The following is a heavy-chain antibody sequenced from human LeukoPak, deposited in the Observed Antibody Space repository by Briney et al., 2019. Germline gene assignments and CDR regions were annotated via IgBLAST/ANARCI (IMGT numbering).Heavy chain of an antibody. CDR3: ARDLVATIGAFDL. J-gene: IGHJ3*01. V-gene: IGHV4-31*03. CDR1: GGSISSGGYY. Sequence: PSETLSLTCTVSGGSISSGGYYWSWIRQHPGKGLEWIGYIYYSGSTYYNPSLKSRVTISVDTSKNQFSLKLSSVTAADTAVYYCARDLVATIGAFDLWGQGTMVTVSS. CDR2: IYYSGST. D-gene: IGHD5-12*01.